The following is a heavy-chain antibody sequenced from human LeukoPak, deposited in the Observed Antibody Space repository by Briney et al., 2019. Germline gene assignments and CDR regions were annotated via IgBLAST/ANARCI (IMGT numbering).Heavy chain of an antibody. J-gene: IGHJ4*02. V-gene: IGHV3-11*06. Sequence: GRFTIARDNTDNSLSLQMNSLRVEDTAVYYCAMSDSIGSVDYWGQGTLITVSS. CDR3: AMSDSIGSVDY. D-gene: IGHD2-21*01.